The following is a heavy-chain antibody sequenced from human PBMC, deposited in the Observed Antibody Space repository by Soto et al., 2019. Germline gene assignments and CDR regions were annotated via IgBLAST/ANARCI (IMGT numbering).Heavy chain of an antibody. CDR1: GYTFTSYG. Sequence: QLQLVQSAAEVKKPGASVRVSCEASGYTFTSYGINWVRQAPGQGREWMGWISGYNGNTNYAQKFQGKVTMTTDTATSTDSRELRRLSSDDTAVYYCARDHSRSWHDLDPWAQGPLVTVSS. V-gene: IGHV1-18*01. J-gene: IGHJ5*02. CDR2: ISGYNGNT. CDR3: ARDHSRSWHDLDP. D-gene: IGHD6-13*01.